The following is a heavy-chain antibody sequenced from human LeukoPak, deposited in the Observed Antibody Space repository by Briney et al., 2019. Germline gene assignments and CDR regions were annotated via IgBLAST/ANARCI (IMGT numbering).Heavy chain of an antibody. Sequence: GGSLRLSCAASGFTVRSNHMSWVRQAPGKGLEWVSVINSGSSTYYADSVKGRFTISRDNSKNTLYLQMNSLRAEDTAVYYCARGTSVTYFYDYWGQGTLVTVSS. D-gene: IGHD3-10*01. J-gene: IGHJ4*02. CDR2: INSGSST. CDR3: ARGTSVTYFYDY. V-gene: IGHV3-66*01. CDR1: GFTVRSNH.